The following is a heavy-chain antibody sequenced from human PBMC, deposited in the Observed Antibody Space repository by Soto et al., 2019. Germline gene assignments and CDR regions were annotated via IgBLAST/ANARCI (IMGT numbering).Heavy chain of an antibody. Sequence: GGSLRLSCAASGFTFSSYAMSWVRQGPGKGLEWVSAISGSGGSTYYADSVKGRFTISRDNSKNTLYLQMNSLRAEDTAVYYCAKDPRAVPDYYYYGMDVWGQGTTVTVSS. CDR2: ISGSGGST. CDR3: AKDPRAVPDYYYYGMDV. CDR1: GFTFSSYA. D-gene: IGHD2-2*01. J-gene: IGHJ6*02. V-gene: IGHV3-23*01.